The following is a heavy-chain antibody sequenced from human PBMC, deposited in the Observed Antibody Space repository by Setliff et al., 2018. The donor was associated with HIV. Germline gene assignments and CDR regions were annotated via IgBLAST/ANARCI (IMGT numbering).Heavy chain of an antibody. D-gene: IGHD6-13*01. Sequence: PSETLSLTCTVSGGSISSHYWSWIRQHPGKGLEWIGYIYYSGSTFYNPSLKGRAAISIDTSKNQFFQKLKSVTVADTAVYYCAREPDKIAAADSWGQGTLVTVSS. CDR3: AREPDKIAAADS. CDR2: IYYSGST. CDR1: GGSISSHY. J-gene: IGHJ4*02. V-gene: IGHV4-59*11.